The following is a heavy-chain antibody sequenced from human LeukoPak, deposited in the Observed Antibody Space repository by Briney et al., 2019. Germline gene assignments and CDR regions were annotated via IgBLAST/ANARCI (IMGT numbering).Heavy chain of an antibody. CDR1: GYTFTGYY. J-gene: IGHJ6*02. Sequence: SVTVSCKASGYTFTGYYMHWVRQAPGQGLEWMGRINPNSGGTNYAQKFQRRVTITRHTSISTAYMELSRLRSDDTAVYYCARGGGGSYYYYGMDVWGQGTTVTVSS. CDR3: ARGGGGSYYYYGMDV. D-gene: IGHD1-26*01. V-gene: IGHV1-2*06. CDR2: INPNSGGT.